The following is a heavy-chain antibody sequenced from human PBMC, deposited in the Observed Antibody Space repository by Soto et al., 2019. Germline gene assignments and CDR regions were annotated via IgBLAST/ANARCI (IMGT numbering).Heavy chain of an antibody. Sequence: GGSLRLSCTASGFTFSSYAMSWVRQAPGKGLEWVSAISGSGGSTYYADSVEGQFTISRDNSKNTLYLQMNSLRAEDTAVYYCAKAQMLLATYHDYWGQGTLVTVSS. D-gene: IGHD3-10*01. CDR1: GFTFSSYA. CDR2: ISGSGGST. CDR3: AKAQMLLATYHDY. V-gene: IGHV3-23*01. J-gene: IGHJ4*02.